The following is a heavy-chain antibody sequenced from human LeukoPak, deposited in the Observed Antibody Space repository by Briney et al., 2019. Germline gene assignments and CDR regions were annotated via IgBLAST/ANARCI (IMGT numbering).Heavy chain of an antibody. CDR1: GFTFSSYA. V-gene: IGHV3-30-3*01. J-gene: IGHJ3*02. D-gene: IGHD6-19*01. CDR3: ARGIAVAGASSDAFDI. CDR2: ISYDGSNK. Sequence: GGSLRLSCADSGFTFSSYAMHWVRQAPGKGLEWVAVISYDGSNKYYADSVKGRFTISRDNSKNTLYLQMNSLRAEDTAVYYCARGIAVAGASSDAFDIWGQGTMVTVSS.